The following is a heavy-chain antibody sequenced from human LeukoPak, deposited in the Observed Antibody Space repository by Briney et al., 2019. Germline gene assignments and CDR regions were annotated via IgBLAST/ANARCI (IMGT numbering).Heavy chain of an antibody. CDR1: GGSISNYY. D-gene: IGHD3-22*01. V-gene: IGHV4-4*07. J-gene: IGHJ4*02. CDR2: IYTSGSI. Sequence: PSETLSLTCTVSGGSISNYYWSWIRQPAGKGVEWIGRIYTSGSIDHNPSLKSRVTMSVDSSKNQFSLRLTSVTAADTAVYYCAREHKDYDSSGYYYGYWGRGTLVTVSS. CDR3: AREHKDYDSSGYYYGY.